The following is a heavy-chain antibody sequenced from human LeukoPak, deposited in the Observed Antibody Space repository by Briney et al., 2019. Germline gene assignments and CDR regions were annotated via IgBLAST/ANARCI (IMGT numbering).Heavy chain of an antibody. CDR1: GYTFTNYH. J-gene: IGHJ4*02. CDR2: VNPSGGST. V-gene: IGHV1-46*01. CDR3: ARRHKHYYQIDY. D-gene: IGHD1-26*01. Sequence: ASVKVSCKASGYTFTNYHMHWVRQAPGQGLEWMGMVNPSGGSTSYAQKFQGRVTMTRDTSTTTVYMELSSLRSDDTAVFYCARRHKHYYQIDYWGQGTLVTVSS.